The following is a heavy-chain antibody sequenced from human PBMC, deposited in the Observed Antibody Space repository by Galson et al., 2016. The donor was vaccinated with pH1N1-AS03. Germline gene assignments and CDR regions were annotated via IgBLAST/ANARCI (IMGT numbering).Heavy chain of an antibody. CDR1: GDTLSSYT. J-gene: IGHJ4*02. Sequence: SVKVSCKAPGDTLSSYTVNWVRQAPGQGLEWMGGIIALVGSTSYAPKFHGRVAMTADDSTNTAYMELASLTPEDTAVYYCARSPRLISGAGTFPSRFAFWGQGTLVTVSS. V-gene: IGHV1-69*13. CDR3: ARSPRLISGAGTFPSRFAF. D-gene: IGHD6-19*01. CDR2: IIALVGST.